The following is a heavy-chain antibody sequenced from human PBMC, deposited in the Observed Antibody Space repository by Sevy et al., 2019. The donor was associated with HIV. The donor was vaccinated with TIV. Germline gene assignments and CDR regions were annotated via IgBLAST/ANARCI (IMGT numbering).Heavy chain of an antibody. D-gene: IGHD6-13*01. V-gene: IGHV3-21*05. Sequence: VGSLRLSCGASGFTFSRYSMNWVRQAPGKGLEWVSYISSSGHYIQYADSVRGRFTISRDNARDSLDLQMNSLRAEDTAVYFCVRWDYSTSGNWFDPWGQGTLVTVSS. CDR3: VRWDYSTSGNWFDP. J-gene: IGHJ5*02. CDR1: GFTFSRYS. CDR2: ISSSGHYI.